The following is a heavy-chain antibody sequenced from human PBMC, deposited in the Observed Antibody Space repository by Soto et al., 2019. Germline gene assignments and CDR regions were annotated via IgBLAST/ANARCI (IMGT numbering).Heavy chain of an antibody. CDR1: GDSISSGGYY. CDR2: IYYSGST. V-gene: IGHV4-31*03. J-gene: IGHJ6*02. CDR3: AASCVGCGGFNYYGMDV. Sequence: QVQLQESGPGLVKPSQSLSLTCTVSGDSISSGGYYWSWIRQHPGKGLEWIGYIYYSGSTFYNPSLKSRVTISVDTSKNQFSLKLSSVTAVDTAVYYCAASCVGCGGFNYYGMDVWGQGTTVTVSS. D-gene: IGHD2-21*01.